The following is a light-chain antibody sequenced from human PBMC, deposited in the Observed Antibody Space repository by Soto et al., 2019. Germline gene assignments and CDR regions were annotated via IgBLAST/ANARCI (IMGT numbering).Light chain of an antibody. Sequence: DIQMTQSASTLSGSFGDRVTITCGASQTISSWLAWYQQKPGKAPKLLIYKASTLKSGVPSRFSGSGYGTEFTLTISSLQTDDFATYYCQHYNSYSEAFGQGTKVDIK. CDR3: QHYNSYSEA. CDR2: KAS. CDR1: QTISSW. J-gene: IGKJ1*01. V-gene: IGKV1-5*03.